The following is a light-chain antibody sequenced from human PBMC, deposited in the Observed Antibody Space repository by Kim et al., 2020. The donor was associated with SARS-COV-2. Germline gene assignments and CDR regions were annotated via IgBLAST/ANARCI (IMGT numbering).Light chain of an antibody. CDR2: AAS. J-gene: IGKJ4*01. CDR1: HDVSTW. Sequence: DIQMTQSPSSVSASVGDRVTITCRASHDVSTWLAWYQHKPGKAPKLLIYAASSLQSGVPPRFSGSGSGTDFTLTISSLLPEDLATYYCLQTNSFPLSFGGGTKVDIK. CDR3: LQTNSFPLS. V-gene: IGKV1-12*01.